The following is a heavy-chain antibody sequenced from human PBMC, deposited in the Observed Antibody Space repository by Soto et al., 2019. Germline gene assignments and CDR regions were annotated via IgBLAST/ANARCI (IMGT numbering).Heavy chain of an antibody. CDR3: LKLVGDSGYDSYYYDK. D-gene: IGHD5-12*01. V-gene: IGHV5-51*01. Sequence: LGASLKISCKPSAYSFTSYWIGWVRQMPGKGLEWMGIIYPGDSDTRYSPSFEGQVTISADESISTAYLQWNSLKASDTAMYYCLKLVGDSGYDSYYYDKWGKGNRVTFSS. CDR1: AYSFTSYW. J-gene: IGHJ4*02. CDR2: IYPGDSDT.